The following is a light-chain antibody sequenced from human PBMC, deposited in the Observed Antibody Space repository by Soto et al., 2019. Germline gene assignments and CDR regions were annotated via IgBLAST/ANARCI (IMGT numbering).Light chain of an antibody. CDR2: AAS. CDR3: LQHNTYPWT. J-gene: IGKJ1*01. Sequence: DIQMTQSPSALSSSVGYIFTITCRSSQSIPNYLAWYQQKPGKVPKLLIYAASTLQSGVPSRFSGSGSGTDFTLTISSLQPEDFATYYCLQHNTYPWTFGQGTKVDI. V-gene: IGKV1-27*01. CDR1: QSIPNY.